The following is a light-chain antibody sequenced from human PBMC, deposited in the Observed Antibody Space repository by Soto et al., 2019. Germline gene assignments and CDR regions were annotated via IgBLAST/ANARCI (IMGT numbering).Light chain of an antibody. J-gene: IGLJ2*01. CDR2: YDD. V-gene: IGLV1-36*01. Sequence: QSVLTQPPSVSDAPRQRVTISCSGSSSNIGNNAVNWYQQLPGKAPKLLIYYDDLLPSGVSDRFSGSKSGTSASLAISGLQSEDEADYYCAAWDDSLNGVVFGGETKVTVL. CDR1: SSNIGNNA. CDR3: AAWDDSLNGVV.